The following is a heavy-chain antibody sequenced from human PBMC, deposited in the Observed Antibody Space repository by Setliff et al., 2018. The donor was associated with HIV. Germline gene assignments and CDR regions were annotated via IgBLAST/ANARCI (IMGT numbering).Heavy chain of an antibody. Sequence: ASETVSLTCTVSGGSISSGGYSWSWIRQHPGKGLEWIGYIYFIGSTYCNPSLKSRVTISVDTSKNQFSLKVNSVTAADTAVYYCARSTRLFDYWGQGTLVTVSS. CDR3: ARSTRLFDY. CDR2: IYFIGST. CDR1: GGSISSGGYS. J-gene: IGHJ4*02. V-gene: IGHV4-31*03.